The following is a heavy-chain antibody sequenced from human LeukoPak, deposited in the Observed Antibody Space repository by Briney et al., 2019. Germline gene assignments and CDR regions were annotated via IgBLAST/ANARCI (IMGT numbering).Heavy chain of an antibody. CDR3: ARVKIAAASYLFDY. CDR1: GFTFSDYY. V-gene: IGHV3-11*04. CDR2: ISSSGSTI. J-gene: IGHJ4*02. D-gene: IGHD6-13*01. Sequence: GGSLRLSCAASGFTFSDYYMSWIRQAPGKGLEWVSYISSSGSTIYYADSVKGRFTISRDNAKNSLYLQMNSLRAEDTAVYYCARVKIAAASYLFDYWGQGTLVTVSS.